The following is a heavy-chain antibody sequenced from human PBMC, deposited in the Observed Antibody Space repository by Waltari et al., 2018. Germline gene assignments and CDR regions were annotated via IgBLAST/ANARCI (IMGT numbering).Heavy chain of an antibody. J-gene: IGHJ6*02. D-gene: IGHD2-15*01. Sequence: QVQLVESGGGVVQPGRSLRLSCAASGFTFNTYGMHWVRQPPGKGLEWVALISYDESDEYYGDSVKGRFTISRDNSNNTLYLQMNSLRVEDTAVYYCAKDQTFQEVDFYYGMDVWGQGTTVTVSS. CDR2: ISYDESDE. V-gene: IGHV3-30*18. CDR1: GFTFNTYG. CDR3: AKDQTFQEVDFYYGMDV.